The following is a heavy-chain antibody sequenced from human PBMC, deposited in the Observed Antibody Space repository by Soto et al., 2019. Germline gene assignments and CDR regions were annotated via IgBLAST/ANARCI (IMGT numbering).Heavy chain of an antibody. CDR1: GFPFSSYG. D-gene: IGHD2-2*01. Sequence: QVQLVESGGGVVQPGRSQRLSCTAYGFPFSSYGMHWIRQAPGKGLEWVAIIWHDGSNKYYADSVKGRFTISRDNSKNTLYLEMNSLRVEDTAVYFCARDGGYCSSTSCYYFDNWGQGTLVTVSS. CDR3: ARDGGYCSSTSCYYFDN. CDR2: IWHDGSNK. J-gene: IGHJ4*02. V-gene: IGHV3-33*01.